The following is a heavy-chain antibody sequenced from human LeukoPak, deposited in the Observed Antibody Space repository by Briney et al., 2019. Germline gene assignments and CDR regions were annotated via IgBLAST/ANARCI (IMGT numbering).Heavy chain of an antibody. D-gene: IGHD2-2*02. CDR1: GFTFSSYA. CDR3: AKDLGYQLLYSFYYYGMDV. CDR2: ISGSGGST. Sequence: GGSLRLSCAASGFTFSSYAMSWVRQDPGKGLEWVSAISGSGGSTYYADSVKGRFTISRDNSKNTLYLQMNSLRAEDTAVYYCAKDLGYQLLYSFYYYGMDVWGQGTTVTVSS. J-gene: IGHJ6*02. V-gene: IGHV3-23*01.